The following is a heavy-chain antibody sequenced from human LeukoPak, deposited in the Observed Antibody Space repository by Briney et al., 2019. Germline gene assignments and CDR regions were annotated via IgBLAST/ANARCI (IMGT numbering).Heavy chain of an antibody. Sequence: PSETLSLTCTVSGGSISSHYWSWIRQPPGKGLEWIGYIFYSGNTNYNPSLKSRVTISVDTSKNQFSLKLSSPAAADPAVYYCARAPMAITTSAFPDAFDFWGQGTMVTVSS. CDR2: IFYSGNT. CDR3: ARAPMAITTSAFPDAFDF. V-gene: IGHV4-59*11. D-gene: IGHD5-12*01. CDR1: GGSISSHY. J-gene: IGHJ3*01.